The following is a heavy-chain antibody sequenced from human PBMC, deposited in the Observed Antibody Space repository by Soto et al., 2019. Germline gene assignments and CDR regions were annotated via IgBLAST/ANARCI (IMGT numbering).Heavy chain of an antibody. D-gene: IGHD6-6*01. CDR3: ATGAFSIYSSSSHWFDP. CDR1: GYTLTELS. V-gene: IGHV1-24*01. Sequence: ASVKVSCKVSGYTLTELSMQWVRQAPRKGLEWMGGFDPEDGETIYAQKLQGRVTMTEDTSTDTAYMALSSLRSEDTAVYYCATGAFSIYSSSSHWFDPWGQGTLVTGSS. CDR2: FDPEDGET. J-gene: IGHJ5*02.